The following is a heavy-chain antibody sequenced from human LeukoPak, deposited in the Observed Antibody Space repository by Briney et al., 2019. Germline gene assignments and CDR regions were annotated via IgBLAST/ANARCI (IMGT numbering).Heavy chain of an antibody. J-gene: IGHJ4*02. CDR2: ISYDGSNK. V-gene: IGHV3-30*18. D-gene: IGHD5-12*01. CDR3: AKGHSGYDPGLYDY. Sequence: PGGSLRLSCAASGFTFSSYGMHWVRHAPGKGLEWVAVISYDGSNKYYVDSVKDRFTISRDNSKNTLYLQMNSLRAEDTALYYCAKGHSGYDPGLYDYWGQGTLVTVSS. CDR1: GFTFSSYG.